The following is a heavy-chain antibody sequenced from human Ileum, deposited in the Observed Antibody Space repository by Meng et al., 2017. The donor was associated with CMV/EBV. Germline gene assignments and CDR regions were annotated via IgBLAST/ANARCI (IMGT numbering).Heavy chain of an antibody. CDR3: VRGGTIAGDPAGFDP. CDR2: INPHTGDT. J-gene: IGHJ5*02. Sequence: ASVKVSCKASEYTFIDYYMDWVRQAPGQGLEWMGWINPHTGDTNYLQKFQGRVTLTRDTSIGTVYMELSSLTLDDTAVYYCVRGGTIAGDPAGFDPWGQGTPVTVSS. D-gene: IGHD3-3*01. CDR1: EYTFIDYY. V-gene: IGHV1-2*02.